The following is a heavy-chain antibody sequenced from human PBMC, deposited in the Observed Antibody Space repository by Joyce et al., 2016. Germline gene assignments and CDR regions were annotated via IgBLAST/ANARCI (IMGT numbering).Heavy chain of an antibody. CDR1: GGTFSSYT. Sequence: QVQLVQSGAEVKKPGSSVRVSCAASGGTFSSYTITWVRQAPGQGLEWMGRIIPMFETTKYAQKFQGRVTITADESTSTAYMELSSLRSEDTAVYYCATATVTMLGSREPKHFDYWGPGTLVTVSS. CDR2: IIPMFETT. CDR3: ATATVTMLGSREPKHFDY. D-gene: IGHD4-17*01. J-gene: IGHJ4*02. V-gene: IGHV1-69*18.